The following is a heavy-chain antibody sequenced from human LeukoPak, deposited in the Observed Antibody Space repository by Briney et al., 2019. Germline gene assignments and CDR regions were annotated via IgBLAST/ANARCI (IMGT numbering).Heavy chain of an antibody. CDR2: ISGSGGST. CDR3: AKDGLAAADPTEDY. J-gene: IGHJ4*02. Sequence: GGSLRLSCAASGFTFSSYAMSWVRQAPGKGLEWVSAISGSGGSTYYADSVKGRLTISRDNSKNTLYLQMNSLRAEDTAVYYCAKDGLAAADPTEDYWGQGTLVTASS. D-gene: IGHD6-13*01. CDR1: GFTFSSYA. V-gene: IGHV3-23*01.